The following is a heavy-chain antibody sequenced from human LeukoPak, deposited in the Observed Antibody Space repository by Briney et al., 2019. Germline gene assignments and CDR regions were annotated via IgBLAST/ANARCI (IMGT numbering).Heavy chain of an antibody. CDR3: ARLLYGDYGRHFDY. J-gene: IGHJ4*02. CDR1: GYSFTNYW. CDR2: IYPGDSDT. V-gene: IGHV5-51*01. Sequence: GESLKISCKGSGYSFTNYWIGWGRQMPGKGLGWVGIIYPGDSDTRYSSSFQGPVTLSADKSISTAYLQWSSLKASDTTMYYCARLLYGDYGRHFDYWGQGTLVTVSS. D-gene: IGHD4-17*01.